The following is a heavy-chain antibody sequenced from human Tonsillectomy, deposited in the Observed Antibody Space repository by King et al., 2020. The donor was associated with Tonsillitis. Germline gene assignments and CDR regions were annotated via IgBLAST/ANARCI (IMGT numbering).Heavy chain of an antibody. V-gene: IGHV1-2*02. CDR2: INPDGGGGT. CDR1: GYTFSNYY. D-gene: IGHD3-9*01. J-gene: IGHJ4*02. Sequence: QLVQSGAELRKPGASVKVSCKTSGYTFSNYYMQWVRQAPGQGLEWMGWINPDGGGGTNYAQKFQGRVTMTRDTSTSTVYMELTRLRSDDTAVYFCARVNVLRYFAWFLPFWGQGTLVTVSS. CDR3: ARVNVLRYFAWFLPF.